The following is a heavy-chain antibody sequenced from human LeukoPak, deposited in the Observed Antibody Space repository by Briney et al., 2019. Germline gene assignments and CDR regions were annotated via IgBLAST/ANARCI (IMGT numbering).Heavy chain of an antibody. J-gene: IGHJ3*02. CDR2: ISAYNGNT. D-gene: IGHD3-3*01. CDR1: GYTFTIYG. V-gene: IGHV1-18*01. CDR3: ARTHTIFGVVIESDAFDI. Sequence: ASVKVSCTASGYTFTIYGISWVRQAPGQGLEWMGWISAYNGNTNYAQKLQGRVTMTTDTSTSTAYMELRSLRSDDTAVYYCARTHTIFGVVIESDAFDIWGQGTMVTVSS.